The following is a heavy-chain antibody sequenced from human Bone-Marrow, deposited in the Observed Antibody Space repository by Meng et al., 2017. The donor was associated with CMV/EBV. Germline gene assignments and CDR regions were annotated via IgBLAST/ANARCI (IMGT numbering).Heavy chain of an antibody. CDR2: INYSGTN. J-gene: IGHJ4*02. Sequence: SETLSLTCTVSGGSITRNSYFWGRIGQPPGKGLEWSGSINYSGTNYYNSSLKSRVTISVDTFRKQFSLKVNSVTAADTAVYYCVSEYNLRVPIPLFDYWGQGEMVTVSS. CDR1: GGSITRNSYF. CDR3: VSEYNLRVPIPLFDY. V-gene: IGHV4-39*07. D-gene: IGHD2-21*01.